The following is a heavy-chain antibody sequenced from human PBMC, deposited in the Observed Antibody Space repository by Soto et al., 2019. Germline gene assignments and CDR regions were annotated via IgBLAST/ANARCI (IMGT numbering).Heavy chain of an antibody. CDR1: GFTFSSYS. J-gene: IGHJ4*02. CDR2: ISSSSSYI. Sequence: GGSLRLSCAASGFTFSSYSMNWVRQAPGKGLEWVSSISSSSSYIYYADSVKGRFTISRDNAKNSLYLQMNSLRAEDTAVYYCAREDMKKGTTGTTDVFDYWGQGTLVTVSS. V-gene: IGHV3-21*01. D-gene: IGHD1-1*01. CDR3: AREDMKKGTTGTTDVFDY.